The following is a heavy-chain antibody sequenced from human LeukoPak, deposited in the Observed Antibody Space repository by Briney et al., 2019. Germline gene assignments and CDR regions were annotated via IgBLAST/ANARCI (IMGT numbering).Heavy chain of an antibody. Sequence: ASVKVSCKASGYTFTSDYMNWVRQAPGQGLEWMGIVHSSGGVIKYAQEFQDRLTVTRDTSTSTIYMELSSLRSEDTAVYYCARSGYDILTGYYKLTWFDPWGQGTLVTVSS. D-gene: IGHD3-9*01. CDR1: GYTFTSDY. CDR2: VHSSGGVI. CDR3: ARSGYDILTGYYKLTWFDP. J-gene: IGHJ5*02. V-gene: IGHV1-46*01.